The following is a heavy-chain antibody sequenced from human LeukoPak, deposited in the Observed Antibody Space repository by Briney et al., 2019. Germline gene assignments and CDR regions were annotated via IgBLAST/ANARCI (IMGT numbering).Heavy chain of an antibody. D-gene: IGHD4-17*01. Sequence: GGSLRLSCAASGFTFSSYSMNWVRQAPGKGLEWVSSISSSSSYIYYADSVKGRFTIPRDNAKNSLYLQMNSLRAEDTAVYYCARDYRAVTFDYWGQGTLVTVSS. CDR1: GFTFSSYS. V-gene: IGHV3-21*01. CDR2: ISSSSSYI. J-gene: IGHJ4*02. CDR3: ARDYRAVTFDY.